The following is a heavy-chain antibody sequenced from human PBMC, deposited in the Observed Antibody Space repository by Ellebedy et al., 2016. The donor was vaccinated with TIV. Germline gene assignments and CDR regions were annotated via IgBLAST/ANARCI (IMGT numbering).Heavy chain of an antibody. J-gene: IGHJ4*02. Sequence: GESLKISCAASGFTFSSYSMNWVRQAPGKGLEWVSSISSSSSYIYYADSVKGRFTISRDNSKNTLYLQMNSLRAEDTAVYYCARGRQGLLPLDYWGQGTLVTVSS. CDR1: GFTFSSYS. CDR2: ISSSSSYI. D-gene: IGHD3-22*01. CDR3: ARGRQGLLPLDY. V-gene: IGHV3-21*01.